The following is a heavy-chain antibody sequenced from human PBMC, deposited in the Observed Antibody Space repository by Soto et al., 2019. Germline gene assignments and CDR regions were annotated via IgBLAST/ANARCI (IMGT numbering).Heavy chain of an antibody. J-gene: IGHJ4*02. D-gene: IGHD3-10*01. V-gene: IGHV3-23*01. CDR3: ARKRPGTYPFDY. CDR1: GFTFSSYA. CDR2: IGSGDDT. Sequence: EVQLLESGGGLVQPGGSLRLSCAASGFTFSSYAMNWVRQAPGKGLEWVSVIGSGDDTYYTDSVKGRFTISRDNSENTLYLQMTNLRAEDTALYCCARKRPGTYPFDYWGQGTLVTVSS.